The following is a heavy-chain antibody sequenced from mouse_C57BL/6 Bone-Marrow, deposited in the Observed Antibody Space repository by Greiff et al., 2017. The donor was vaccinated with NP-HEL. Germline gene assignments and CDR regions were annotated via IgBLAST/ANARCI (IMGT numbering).Heavy chain of an antibody. CDR3: ARIQYYAMDY. CDR1: GYAFSSSW. J-gene: IGHJ4*01. CDR2: IYPGDGDT. Sequence: QVQLQQSGPELVKPGASVKISCKASGYAFSSSWMNWVKQRPGKGLEWIGRIYPGDGDTNYNGKFKGKATLTADKSSSTAYMQLSSLTSEDSAVYVCARIQYYAMDYWGQGTAVTVSS. V-gene: IGHV1-82*01.